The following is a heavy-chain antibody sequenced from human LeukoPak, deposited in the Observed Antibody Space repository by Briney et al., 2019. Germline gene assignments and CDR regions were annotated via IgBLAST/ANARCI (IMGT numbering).Heavy chain of an antibody. D-gene: IGHD3-22*01. Sequence: SETLSLTCTVSGGSISSYYWSWIRQPPGKGLEWIGYIYYSGSTNYNPSLKSRVTISVDTSKNQFSLKLSSVTAADTAVYYCARLDSSGYYYPLYWGQGTLVTVSS. CDR1: GGSISSYY. J-gene: IGHJ4*02. CDR2: IYYSGST. V-gene: IGHV4-59*08. CDR3: ARLDSSGYYYPLY.